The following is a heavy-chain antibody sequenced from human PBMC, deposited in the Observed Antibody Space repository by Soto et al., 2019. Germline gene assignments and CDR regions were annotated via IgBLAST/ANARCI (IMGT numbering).Heavy chain of an antibody. Sequence: GGSLRLSCAASGFTFSSYAMSWVRQAPGKGLEWVSAISGSGGSTYYADSVKGRFTISRDNSKNTLYLQMNSLRAEDTAVYYCAKDGGYSSSSYDAFDIWGQGTMVTVSS. CDR2: ISGSGGST. J-gene: IGHJ3*02. V-gene: IGHV3-23*01. CDR3: AKDGGYSSSSYDAFDI. CDR1: GFTFSSYA. D-gene: IGHD6-6*01.